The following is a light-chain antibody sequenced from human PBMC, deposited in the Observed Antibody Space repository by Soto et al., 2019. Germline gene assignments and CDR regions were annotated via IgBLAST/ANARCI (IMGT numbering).Light chain of an antibody. J-gene: IGLJ1*01. Sequence: QSALTQPRSVSGSPGQSVTISCTGTSSDVGYYNYVSWYQRHPGKAPKLMIYDVFKRPSGVPDRFSGSKSGNTASLTISGLQAEDEGDYYCCSYAGRTPFVFGTGTKVTVL. CDR1: SSDVGYYNY. CDR3: CSYAGRTPFV. CDR2: DVF. V-gene: IGLV2-11*01.